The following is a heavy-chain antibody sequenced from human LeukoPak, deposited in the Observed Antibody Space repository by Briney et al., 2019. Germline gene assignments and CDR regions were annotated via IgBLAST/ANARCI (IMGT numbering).Heavy chain of an antibody. CDR3: ARANHSSSWYILTYFDL. J-gene: IGHJ2*01. D-gene: IGHD6-13*01. CDR2: IYTSGST. Sequence: PSETLSLTCTVSGGSISSYYWSWIRQPAGKGLEWIGRIYTSGSTNYNPSLKSRVTMSVDTSKNQFSLKLSSVTAVDTAVYYCARANHSSSWYILTYFDLWGRGTLVTVSS. CDR1: GGSISSYY. V-gene: IGHV4-4*07.